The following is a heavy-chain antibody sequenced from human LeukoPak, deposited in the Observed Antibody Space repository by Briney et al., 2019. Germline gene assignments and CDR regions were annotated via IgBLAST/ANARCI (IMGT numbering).Heavy chain of an antibody. V-gene: IGHV1-2*02. D-gene: IGHD4-17*01. Sequence: GASVKVSCKASGYTFTGYYMHWVRQAPGQGLEWMGWINPNTGGTNYAQNFQGRVTMTRDTSISTAYMELSRLKSDDTAVYYCARDPTVTTDYWGQGTLVTVSS. J-gene: IGHJ4*02. CDR1: GYTFTGYY. CDR3: ARDPTVTTDY. CDR2: INPNTGGT.